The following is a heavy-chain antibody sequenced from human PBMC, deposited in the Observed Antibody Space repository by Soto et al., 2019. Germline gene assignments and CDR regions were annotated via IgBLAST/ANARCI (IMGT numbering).Heavy chain of an antibody. D-gene: IGHD4-17*01. CDR1: GGSISSGGYS. Sequence: QLQLQESGSGLVKPSQTLSLTCAVSGGSISSGGYSWSWIRQPPGKGLEWIGYIYHSGTTYYNPSLKSRVAISVDRSKNQFSLKLSSVTAADTAVYYCARAHYGDYGYGMDVWGQGTTVTVSS. CDR3: ARAHYGDYGYGMDV. CDR2: IYHSGTT. J-gene: IGHJ6*02. V-gene: IGHV4-30-2*01.